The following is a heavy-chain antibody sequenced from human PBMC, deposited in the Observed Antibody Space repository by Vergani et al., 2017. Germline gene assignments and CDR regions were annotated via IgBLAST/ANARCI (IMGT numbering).Heavy chain of an antibody. D-gene: IGHD3-10*01. V-gene: IGHV4-59*01. Sequence: QVQLQESGPGLVKPSETLSLTCTVSGGSISSYYWSWIRQPPGKGLEWIGYFYYSGSTNYNPSLKSRVTISVDTSKNQFSLKLSSVTAADTAVYYCARGSDFDLWGRGTLVTVSS. CDR1: GGSISSYY. J-gene: IGHJ2*01. CDR2: FYYSGST. CDR3: ARGSDFDL.